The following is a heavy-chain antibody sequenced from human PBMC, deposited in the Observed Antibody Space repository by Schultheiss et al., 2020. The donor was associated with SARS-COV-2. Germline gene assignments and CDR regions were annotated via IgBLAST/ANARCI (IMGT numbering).Heavy chain of an antibody. CDR2: ISSGSNYI. Sequence: GGSLRLSCAASGFTFNTYTMNWVRQAPGKGLEWVSSISSGSNYIYYGDSMKGRFTISRDDAKKSLYLQMNSLRAEDTAVYYCARVLGYSISPVGAFDIWGQGTMVTVSS. V-gene: IGHV3-21*01. CDR1: GFTFNTYT. D-gene: IGHD6-13*01. J-gene: IGHJ3*02. CDR3: ARVLGYSISPVGAFDI.